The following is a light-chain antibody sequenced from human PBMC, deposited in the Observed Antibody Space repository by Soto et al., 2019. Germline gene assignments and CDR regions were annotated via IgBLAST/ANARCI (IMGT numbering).Light chain of an antibody. V-gene: IGKV1-9*01. CDR3: QQLHDYPIT. CDR2: AAS. J-gene: IGKJ5*01. Sequence: IQLTQSPSSLSASVGDRVTITCRASQGISSYLAWYQQKPGKAPKLLIYAASTLQSGVPSRFSGSGSGTDFTLAINSLQPEDYATYYCQQLHDYPITFGQGTRLEIK. CDR1: QGISSY.